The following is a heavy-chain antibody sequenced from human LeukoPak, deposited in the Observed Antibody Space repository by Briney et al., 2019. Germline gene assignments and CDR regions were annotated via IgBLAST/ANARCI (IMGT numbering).Heavy chain of an antibody. CDR2: VNPNSGNT. J-gene: IGHJ5*02. D-gene: IGHD2-15*01. V-gene: IGHV1-8*02. CDR3: ARGHVVVVAATRLKTRALRYWFDP. CDR1: GYTFTSYG. Sequence: ASVKVSCKASGYTFTSYGINWVRQATGQGLEWMGWVNPNSGNTGYAQKFQGRVTMTRNTSISTAYMELSSLRSEDTAVYYCARGHVVVVAATRLKTRALRYWFDPWGQGTLVTVSS.